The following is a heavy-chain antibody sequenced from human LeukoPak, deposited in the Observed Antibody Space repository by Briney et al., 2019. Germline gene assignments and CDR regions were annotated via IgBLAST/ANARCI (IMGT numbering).Heavy chain of an antibody. V-gene: IGHV1-3*01. D-gene: IGHD3-9*01. CDR1: GYTFTSYA. J-gene: IGHJ5*02. CDR3: ARVQVLRYFDREFDP. Sequence: ASVKVSCKASGYTFTSYAVRWVRQAPGQRLEWMGWINAGNGNTKYSQKFQGRVTITRDTSASTAYMELSSLRSEDTAVYYCARVQVLRYFDREFDPWGQGTLVTVSS. CDR2: INAGNGNT.